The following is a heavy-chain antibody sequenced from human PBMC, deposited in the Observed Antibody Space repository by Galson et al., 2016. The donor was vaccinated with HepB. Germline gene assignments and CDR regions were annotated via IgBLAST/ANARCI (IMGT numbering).Heavy chain of an antibody. CDR1: GFTFSHFA. CDR3: AKDWGYCGGDCPVYFDL. V-gene: IGHV3-23*01. Sequence: SLRLSCAASGFTFSHFAMSWVRQAPGKGLVWFSAISAGADRSYYADSVKGRFTISRDNSKNTLYLQMNSLRTEDTAVYYCAKDWGYCGGDCPVYFDLWGRGTLVTVSS. CDR2: ISAGADRS. J-gene: IGHJ2*01. D-gene: IGHD2-21*02.